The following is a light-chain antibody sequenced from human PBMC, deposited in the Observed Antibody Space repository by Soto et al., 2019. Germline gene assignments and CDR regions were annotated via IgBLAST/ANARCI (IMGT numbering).Light chain of an antibody. Sequence: DIVMTQSPLSLPVTPGEPASISCRSSQSLLHSNGYTYLDWYLQKPGQSPQLLIYLGSNRASGVTDRFSGSGSGTDFTLRISRVEAEDVGFYYCMQALQTHPITFGQGTLLEIK. CDR3: MQALQTHPIT. J-gene: IGKJ5*01. V-gene: IGKV2-28*01. CDR2: LGS. CDR1: QSLLHSNGYTY.